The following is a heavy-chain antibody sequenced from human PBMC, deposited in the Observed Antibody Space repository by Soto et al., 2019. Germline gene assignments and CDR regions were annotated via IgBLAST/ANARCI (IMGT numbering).Heavy chain of an antibody. Sequence: PGGSLRLSCAASGFTFSSYGMHWVRQAPGKGLEWVAVISYDGSNKYYADSVKGRFTISRDNSKNTLYLQMNSLRAEDTAVYYCAKDLGTVTTHYFDYWGQGTLVTVSS. CDR2: ISYDGSNK. CDR1: GFTFSSYG. CDR3: AKDLGTVTTHYFDY. V-gene: IGHV3-30*18. D-gene: IGHD4-17*01. J-gene: IGHJ4*02.